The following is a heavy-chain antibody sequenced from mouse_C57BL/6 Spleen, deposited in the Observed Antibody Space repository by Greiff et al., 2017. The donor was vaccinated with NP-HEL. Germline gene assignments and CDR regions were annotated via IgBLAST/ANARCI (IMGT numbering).Heavy chain of an antibody. D-gene: IGHD1-1*01. J-gene: IGHJ1*03. CDR3: ASGTYGSPWYFDV. CDR1: GYSITSDY. Sequence: EVQLVESGPGLAKPSQTLSLTCSVTGYSITSDYWNWIRKFPGNKLEYMGYISYSGSTYYNPSLKSRISITRDTSKNQYYLQLNSVTTEDTATYYCASGTYGSPWYFDVWGTGTTVTVSS. CDR2: ISYSGST. V-gene: IGHV3-8*01.